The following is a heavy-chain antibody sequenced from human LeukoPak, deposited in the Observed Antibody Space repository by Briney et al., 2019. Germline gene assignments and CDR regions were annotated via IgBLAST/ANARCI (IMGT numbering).Heavy chain of an antibody. CDR3: ARDGSSWSDWFDP. Sequence: GGSPRLSCAASGFTLSSTSMNSVRPAPGKGLGWVSSISSSSSYIYYADSVKGRFTISRDNDKNSLYLQMNSLRAEDTAVYYCARDGSSWSDWFDPWGQGTLVTVSS. D-gene: IGHD6-13*01. V-gene: IGHV3-21*01. CDR1: GFTLSSTS. J-gene: IGHJ5*02. CDR2: ISSSSSYI.